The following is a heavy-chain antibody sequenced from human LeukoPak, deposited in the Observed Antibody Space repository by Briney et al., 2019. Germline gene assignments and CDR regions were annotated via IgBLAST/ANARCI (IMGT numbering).Heavy chain of an antibody. CDR2: INNDGSTT. J-gene: IGHJ5*02. D-gene: IGHD6-13*01. CDR1: GFTFNSYW. V-gene: IGHV3-74*01. CDR3: ARGYSSSWYNWLDP. Sequence: PGGSLRHSCAASGFTFNSYWMHWVRQAPGKGLVWVSQINNDGSTTRYADSVKGRFTISRDNAENTLYLQMSSLRAEDAAVYYCARGYSSSWYNWLDPWGQGTLVTVSS.